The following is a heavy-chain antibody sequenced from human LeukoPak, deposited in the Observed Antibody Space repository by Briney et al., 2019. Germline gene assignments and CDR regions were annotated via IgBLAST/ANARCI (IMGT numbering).Heavy chain of an antibody. J-gene: IGHJ4*02. D-gene: IGHD6-13*01. Sequence: GGSLRLSCAASGFTFSSYAMHWVRQAPGKGLEWVAVISYDGSNKYYADSVKGRFTISRDNSKNTLYLQMNSLRAEDTAVYYCARDRYVYSSFDYWGQGTLVTVSS. CDR1: GFTFSSYA. CDR2: ISYDGSNK. CDR3: ARDRYVYSSFDY. V-gene: IGHV3-30*04.